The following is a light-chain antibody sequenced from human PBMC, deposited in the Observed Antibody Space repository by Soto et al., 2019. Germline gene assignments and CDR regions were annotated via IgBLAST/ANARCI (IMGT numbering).Light chain of an antibody. Sequence: EIVLTQSPGTLPLSPGERATLSCRASQSFNSGYLAWYRQRPGQAPRLLIFGASSRATGIPDRFSGSGSGTDFTLTISGLEPEDFAVYYCQQYGSSPRTFGQGTKV. CDR2: GAS. V-gene: IGKV3-20*01. CDR3: QQYGSSPRT. J-gene: IGKJ1*01. CDR1: QSFNSGY.